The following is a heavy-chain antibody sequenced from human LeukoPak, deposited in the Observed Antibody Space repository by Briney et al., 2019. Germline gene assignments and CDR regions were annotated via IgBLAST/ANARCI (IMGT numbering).Heavy chain of an antibody. CDR2: IYYSGST. J-gene: IGHJ4*02. CDR1: GGSVSSGSYY. D-gene: IGHD5-18*01. CDR3: ARSPGGIQLWPVDY. V-gene: IGHV4-31*03. Sequence: SETLSLTCTVSGGSVSSGSYYWSWIRQHPGKGLEWIGYIYYSGSTYYNPSLKSRVTISVDTSKNQFSLKLSSVTAADTAVYYCARSPGGIQLWPVDYWGQGTLVTVSS.